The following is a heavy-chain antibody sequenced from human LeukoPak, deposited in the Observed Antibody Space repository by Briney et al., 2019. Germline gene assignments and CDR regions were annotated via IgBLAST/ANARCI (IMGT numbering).Heavy chain of an antibody. CDR2: IIISSSYI. J-gene: IGHJ4*02. CDR3: ARVLRYCTNGVCYPYYFDY. D-gene: IGHD2-8*01. CDR1: GFTFSSYS. V-gene: IGHV3-21*01. Sequence: GGSLRLSCAASGFTFSSYSMNWVRQAPGKGLEWVSSIIISSSYIYYADSVKGRFTISRDNAKNSLYLQMNSLRAEDTAVYYCARVLRYCTNGVCYPYYFDYWGQGTLVTVSS.